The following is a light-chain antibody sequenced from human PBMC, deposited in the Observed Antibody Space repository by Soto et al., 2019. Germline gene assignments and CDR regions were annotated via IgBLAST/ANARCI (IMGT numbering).Light chain of an antibody. J-gene: IGKJ1*01. V-gene: IGKV1-39*01. CDR2: AAS. CDR1: QTVTSY. Sequence: DVQMTQSPSSLSASVGDSLTLTCRASQTVTSYLNWYQRKPGKAPKLLIYAASTLQSGVPSRFSGSGSGTEFTLPIISLQPEEFATYYCQQSYRFPKTFGRGTKVEVK. CDR3: QQSYRFPKT.